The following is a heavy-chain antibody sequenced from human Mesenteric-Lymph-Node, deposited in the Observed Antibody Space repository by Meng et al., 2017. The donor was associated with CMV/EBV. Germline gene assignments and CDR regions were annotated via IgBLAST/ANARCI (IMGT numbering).Heavy chain of an antibody. CDR3: ARYNWNYFDY. D-gene: IGHD1-20*01. J-gene: IGHJ4*02. Sequence: TCAFSGFSLRSSGMGVGWIRQPPRKALDWLALIYWDDDKRYSPSLKSRLTITGDTSKNQVVLTVTNLDPVDTATYYCARYNWNYFDYWGQGTLVTVSS. V-gene: IGHV2-5*02. CDR1: GFSLRSSGMG. CDR2: IYWDDDK.